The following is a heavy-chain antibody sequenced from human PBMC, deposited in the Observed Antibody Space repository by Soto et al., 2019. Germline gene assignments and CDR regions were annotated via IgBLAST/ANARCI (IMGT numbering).Heavy chain of an antibody. CDR3: ARVLPGIAAAYDAFDV. V-gene: IGHV4-38-2*01. CDR2: IYHSGTT. CDR1: GDSISNGYH. J-gene: IGHJ3*01. Sequence: SETLSLTCAVSGDSISNGYHWAWIRQPPGKGLEWVASIYHSGTTYYNPSLKSRVTISTDTSKKQLSLKLTSATPADTAVYYCARVLPGIAAAYDAFDVWGQGTMVTVSS. D-gene: IGHD6-13*01.